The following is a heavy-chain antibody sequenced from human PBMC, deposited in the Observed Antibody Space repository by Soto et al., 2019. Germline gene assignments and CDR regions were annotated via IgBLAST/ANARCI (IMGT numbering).Heavy chain of an antibody. Sequence: QVQLVQSGAEVKKPGASVKVSCKASGYTFTNYDINWVRQATGQGLEWMGWMNPNSGNTGYAQKFQGRLTMTRNTSISTAYMELSSLRYEDTAVYYCARVPPNTGNWFDPWGQGTLVTVSS. J-gene: IGHJ5*02. CDR1: GYTFTNYD. V-gene: IGHV1-8*01. CDR3: ARVPPNTGNWFDP. D-gene: IGHD2-8*01. CDR2: MNPNSGNT.